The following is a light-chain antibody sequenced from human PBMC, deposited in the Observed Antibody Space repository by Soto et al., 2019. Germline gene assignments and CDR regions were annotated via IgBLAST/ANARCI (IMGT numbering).Light chain of an antibody. V-gene: IGKV3-20*01. J-gene: IGKJ1*01. CDR1: QSVSSSY. CDR2: GGS. Sequence: EIVLTQSPGTLSLSPGERATLSCRASQSVSSSYLAWYQQKPGQAPRLLIYGGSSRATGITDRFSGSGSGTDFTLTNSRLEPEDFAVYYCQQYGSSPPWTIGQGTKVEIK. CDR3: QQYGSSPPWT.